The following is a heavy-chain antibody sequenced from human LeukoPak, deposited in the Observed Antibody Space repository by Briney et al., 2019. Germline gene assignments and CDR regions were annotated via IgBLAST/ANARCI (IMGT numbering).Heavy chain of an antibody. CDR2: IYSGGST. CDR3: ARDEGYYDSGGNYYRY. Sequence: TGGSLRLSCAASGFTVSSNYMSWVRQAPGKGLEWVSVIYSGGSTYYADSVKGRFTISRDNSKNTLYLQMNSLRAEDTAVYYCARDEGYYDSGGNYYRYWGQGTLVTVSS. V-gene: IGHV3-66*01. D-gene: IGHD3-22*01. CDR1: GFTVSSNY. J-gene: IGHJ4*02.